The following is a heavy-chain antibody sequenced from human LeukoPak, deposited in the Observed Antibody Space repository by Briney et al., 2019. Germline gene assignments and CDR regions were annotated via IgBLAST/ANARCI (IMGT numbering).Heavy chain of an antibody. J-gene: IGHJ1*01. D-gene: IGHD2-2*01. Sequence: ASVKVSCKASGYTFTSYGISWVRQAPGQGLEWMGWISAYNGNTNYAQKRQGRVTMTTDTSTSTAYMELRSLRSDDTAVYYCARDPGIVVPAAMTFGSGSPDQYFQHWGQGTLVTVSS. V-gene: IGHV1-18*01. CDR3: ARDPGIVVPAAMTFGSGSPDQYFQH. CDR1: GYTFTSYG. CDR2: ISAYNGNT.